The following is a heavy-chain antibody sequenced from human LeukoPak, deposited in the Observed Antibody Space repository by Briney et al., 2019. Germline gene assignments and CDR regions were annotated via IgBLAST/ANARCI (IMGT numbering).Heavy chain of an antibody. J-gene: IGHJ4*02. V-gene: IGHV4-30-2*02. CDR3: ASSRDGYNSLDY. CDR1: GGSISSGGYS. CDR2: IYHSGST. Sequence: SQTLSLTCAVSGGSISSGGYSWSWIRQPPGKGLEWIGYIYHSGSTYYNPSLKSRVTISVDTSKNQFSLKLSSVTAADTAVYYCASSRDGYNSLDYWGQGTLVTVSS. D-gene: IGHD5-24*01.